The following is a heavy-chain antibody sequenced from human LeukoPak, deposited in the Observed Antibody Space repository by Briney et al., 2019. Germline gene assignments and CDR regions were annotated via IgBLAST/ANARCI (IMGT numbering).Heavy chain of an antibody. CDR2: IYTSGST. J-gene: IGHJ4*02. CDR3: ARRINTGYDPYFFDS. V-gene: IGHV4-4*07. CDR1: GGSISSYY. D-gene: IGHD5-12*01. Sequence: SETLSLTCTVSGGSISSYYWSWIRQPAGKGLEWIGRIYTSGSTNYNPSLKSRVTMSVDTSKNQFSLKLSSVTAADTAVYYCARRINTGYDPYFFDSWGQGILVTVSS.